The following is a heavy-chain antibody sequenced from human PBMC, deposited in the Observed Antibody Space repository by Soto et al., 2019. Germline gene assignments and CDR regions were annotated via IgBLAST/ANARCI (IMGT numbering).Heavy chain of an antibody. J-gene: IGHJ4*02. CDR1: PFTCGSNA. V-gene: IGHV3-48*02. Sequence: GGTLRLSCVASPFTCGSNALRLVREAAGEGLEWLSYISNNSSVTYYADSVKGRFTISRDNAKNSLYLQMNSLRDEHTAVYYCARDRDAYCSNGVCSGPYLDYWGRGTLIIFSS. D-gene: IGHD2-8*01. CDR2: ISNNSSVT. CDR3: ARDRDAYCSNGVCSGPYLDY.